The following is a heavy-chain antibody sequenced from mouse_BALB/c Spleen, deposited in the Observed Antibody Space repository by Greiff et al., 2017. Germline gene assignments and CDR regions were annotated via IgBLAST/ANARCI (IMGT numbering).Heavy chain of an antibody. CDR1: GYTFTSYW. V-gene: IGHV1-7*01. D-gene: IGHD2-3*01. Sequence: VQLQESGAELAKPGASVKMSCKASGYTFTSYWMHWVKQRPGQGLEWIGYINPSTGYTEYNQKFKDKATLTADKSSSTAYMQLSSLTSEDSAVYYCARGGGYYGGWFAYWGQGTLVTVSA. CDR3: ARGGGYYGGWFAY. CDR2: INPSTGYT. J-gene: IGHJ3*01.